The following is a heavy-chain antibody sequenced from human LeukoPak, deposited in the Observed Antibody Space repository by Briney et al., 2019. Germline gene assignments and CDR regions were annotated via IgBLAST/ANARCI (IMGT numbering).Heavy chain of an antibody. J-gene: IGHJ4*02. CDR2: INPNSGGT. V-gene: IGHV1-2*06. Sequence: ASVKVSCKASGYTFTGYYMRWVRQAPGQGLEWMGRINPNSGGTNYAQKFQGRVTMTRDTSISTAYMELSRLRSDDTAVYYCARGDTTSGSGFDYWGQGTLVTVSS. CDR1: GYTFTGYY. CDR3: ARGDTTSGSGFDY. D-gene: IGHD3-10*01.